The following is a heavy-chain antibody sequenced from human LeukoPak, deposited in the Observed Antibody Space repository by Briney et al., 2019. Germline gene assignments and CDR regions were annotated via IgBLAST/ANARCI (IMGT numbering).Heavy chain of an antibody. CDR2: IYYSGST. CDR1: GGSISSYY. CDR3: ARQPHRLVRGFTGFDY. V-gene: IGHV4-59*01. D-gene: IGHD3-10*01. J-gene: IGHJ4*02. Sequence: SETLSLTCTVSGGSISSYYWSWIRQPPGKGLEWIGYIYYSGSTNYNPSLKSRVTISVDTSKNQFSLKLSSVTAADTAVYYCARQPHRLVRGFTGFDYWGQGTLVTVSS.